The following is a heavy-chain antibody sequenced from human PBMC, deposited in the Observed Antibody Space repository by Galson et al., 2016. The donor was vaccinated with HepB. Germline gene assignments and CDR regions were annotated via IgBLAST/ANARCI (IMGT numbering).Heavy chain of an antibody. CDR3: VTGESRRSGSGYSAFYYYDMDV. CDR2: ISGAGAST. J-gene: IGHJ6*02. Sequence: SLRLSCAGSGFSFSNYAMTWVRQAPGQGLEWVSSISGAGASTYSADSVKGRLTISRDNSKSTMFLHMNNLGAEDTAVYYCVTGESRRSGSGYSAFYYYDMDVWGQGTTVAVSS. V-gene: IGHV3-23*01. D-gene: IGHD5-12*01. CDR1: GFSFSNYA.